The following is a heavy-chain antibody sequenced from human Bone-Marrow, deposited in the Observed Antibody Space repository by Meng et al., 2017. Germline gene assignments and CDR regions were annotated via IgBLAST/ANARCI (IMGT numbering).Heavy chain of an antibody. J-gene: IGHJ1*01. Sequence: ASVKVSCKASGYTFTSYAMHWVRQAPGQRLEWMGWINAGNGNTKYSQKFQGRVTITRDTSASTAYMELSSLRSEDTAVYYCARPWGSGWYPEYFQHWGQGTLVTAPQ. CDR1: GYTFTSYA. CDR2: INAGNGNT. D-gene: IGHD6-19*01. CDR3: ARPWGSGWYPEYFQH. V-gene: IGHV1-3*01.